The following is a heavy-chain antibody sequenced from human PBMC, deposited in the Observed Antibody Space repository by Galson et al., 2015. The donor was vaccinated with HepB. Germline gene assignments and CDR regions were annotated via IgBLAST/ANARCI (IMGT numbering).Heavy chain of an antibody. CDR1: GFTFSDYY. CDR3: ARDQRYFDRTAEYFQH. D-gene: IGHD3-9*01. V-gene: IGHV3-11*05. Sequence: SLRLSCAASGFTFSDYYMSWIRQAPGKGLEWVSYISSSSSYTNYADSVKGRFTISRDNAKNSLYLQMNSLRAEDTAVYYCARDQRYFDRTAEYFQHWGQGTLVTVSS. J-gene: IGHJ1*01. CDR2: ISSSSSYT.